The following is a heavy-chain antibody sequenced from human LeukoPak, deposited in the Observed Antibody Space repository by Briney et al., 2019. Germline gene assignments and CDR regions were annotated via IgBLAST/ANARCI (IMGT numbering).Heavy chain of an antibody. CDR2: INPSSGGT. D-gene: IGHD3-22*01. J-gene: IGHJ4*02. CDR3: AREYYDSSGYSRFDY. CDR1: GYTFTGYY. V-gene: IGHV1-2*02. Sequence: ASVKVSCKASGYTFTGYYMHWVRQAPGQGLEWMGWINPSSGGTNYAQKFQGRVTMTRDTSISTAYMELSRLRSDDTAVYYCAREYYDSSGYSRFDYWGQGTLVTVSS.